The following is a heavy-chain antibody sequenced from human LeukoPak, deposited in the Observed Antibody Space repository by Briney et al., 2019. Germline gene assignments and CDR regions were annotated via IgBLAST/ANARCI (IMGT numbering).Heavy chain of an antibody. V-gene: IGHV4-34*01. Sequence: SETLSLTCAVYGGSFSGYYWSWIRQPPGKGLEWIGEINHRGSTNYNPSLKSRVTISVDTSKNQFSLKLSSVTAADAAVYYCARGRSSRHLDFWGQETLVTVSS. D-gene: IGHD6-13*01. CDR2: INHRGST. J-gene: IGHJ4*02. CDR1: GGSFSGYY. CDR3: ARGRSSRHLDF.